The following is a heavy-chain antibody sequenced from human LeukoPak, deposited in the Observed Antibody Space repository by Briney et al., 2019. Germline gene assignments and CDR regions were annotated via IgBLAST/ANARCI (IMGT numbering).Heavy chain of an antibody. Sequence: PGGSLRLSCAASGFTFSSYWMHWVRQAPGKGLVWVSRINSDGSSTSYADSVRGRFTISRDNAKNTLYLQMNSLRAEGTAVYYCARAGYYDFWSGYYTRYAFDNWGQGTMVTVSS. CDR1: GFTFSSYW. CDR2: INSDGSST. J-gene: IGHJ3*02. D-gene: IGHD3-3*01. V-gene: IGHV3-74*01. CDR3: ARAGYYDFWSGYYTRYAFDN.